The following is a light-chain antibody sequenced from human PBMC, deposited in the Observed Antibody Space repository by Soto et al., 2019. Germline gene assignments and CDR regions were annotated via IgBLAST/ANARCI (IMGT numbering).Light chain of an antibody. Sequence: EIGLTQSPYTLSLSPGERATLSCRASQSVSSNFFAWYQQKPGQAPRLLIHGVSSRATGTPDRFSGSGSETDFTLTISSLEPEDFAIYYCQQYGASPRTLGQGTKLEIK. CDR2: GVS. J-gene: IGKJ2*01. CDR3: QQYGASPRT. CDR1: QSVSSNF. V-gene: IGKV3-20*01.